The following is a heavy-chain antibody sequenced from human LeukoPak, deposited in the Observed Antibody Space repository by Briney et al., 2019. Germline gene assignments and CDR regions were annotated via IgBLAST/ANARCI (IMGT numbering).Heavy chain of an antibody. Sequence: ASVKVSCKASGYTFTGYYMQWVRQAPGQGLEWMGRISPNSGGTNYAQKFQGRVTMTRDTSISTAYMELSRLRSDDTAFYYCARIYSGYDPPDAFDIWGQGTMVTVSS. J-gene: IGHJ3*02. D-gene: IGHD5-12*01. V-gene: IGHV1-2*06. CDR1: GYTFTGYY. CDR2: ISPNSGGT. CDR3: ARIYSGYDPPDAFDI.